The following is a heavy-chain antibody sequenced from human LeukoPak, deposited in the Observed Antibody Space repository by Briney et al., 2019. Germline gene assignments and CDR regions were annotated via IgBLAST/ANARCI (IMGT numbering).Heavy chain of an antibody. J-gene: IGHJ4*02. CDR2: IKQDGSEK. Sequence: GGSLRLSCAASGFTFSSYWMSWVRQAPGKGLEWVANIKQDGSEKYYVDSVKGRFTISGDNSKNTLYLQMSSLTAADTAVYYCAKDRSIGTYYTFDHWGQGTLVTVSS. CDR3: AKDRSIGTYYTFDH. D-gene: IGHD1-26*01. V-gene: IGHV3-7*03. CDR1: GFTFSSYW.